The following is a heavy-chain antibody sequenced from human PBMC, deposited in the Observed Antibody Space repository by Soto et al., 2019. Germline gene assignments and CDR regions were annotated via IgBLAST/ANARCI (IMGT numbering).Heavy chain of an antibody. J-gene: IGHJ4*02. V-gene: IGHV3-21*06. Sequence: WGSLRLSCAASGFTFARYSINFFRHSPGKGLGWVSSISSTTNYIYYGDSMKGRFTISRDNAKNSLYLEMNSLRAEDTAVYYCARESEDLTSSFDYWGQGTLVTVSS. CDR2: ISSTTNYI. CDR1: GFTFARYS. CDR3: ARESEDLTSSFDY.